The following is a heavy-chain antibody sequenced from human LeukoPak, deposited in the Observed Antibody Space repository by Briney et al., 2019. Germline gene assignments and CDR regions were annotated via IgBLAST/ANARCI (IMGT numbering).Heavy chain of an antibody. D-gene: IGHD6-19*01. CDR3: ARVGSGWYVDY. J-gene: IGHJ4*02. Sequence: KPSETLSLTCAVSGYSISSGYYWGWIRQPPGKGLEWIGSIYHSGSTYYNPSLKSRVTISVDTSKNQFSLKLSSVTAADTAVYYCARVGSGWYVDYWGQGTLVTVSS. CDR2: IYHSGST. CDR1: GYSISSGYY. V-gene: IGHV4-38-2*01.